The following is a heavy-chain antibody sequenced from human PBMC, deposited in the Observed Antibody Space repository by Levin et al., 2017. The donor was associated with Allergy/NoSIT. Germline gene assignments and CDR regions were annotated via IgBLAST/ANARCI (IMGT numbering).Heavy chain of an antibody. CDR1: GYTFTSYD. CDR2: MNPNSGNT. CDR3: ARKVATNTYYYYYGLDG. Sequence: ASVKVSCKASGYTFTSYDINWVRQATGQGLEWMGRMNPNSGNTGYAQKFQGRVTMTRNTSISTAYLELSSLRSEDTAVYYCARKVATNTYYYYYGLDGWGQGTTVTVSS. D-gene: IGHD5-12*01. V-gene: IGHV1-8*01. J-gene: IGHJ6*02.